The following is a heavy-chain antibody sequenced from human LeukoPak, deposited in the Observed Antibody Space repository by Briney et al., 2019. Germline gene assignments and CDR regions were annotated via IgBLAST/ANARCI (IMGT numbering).Heavy chain of an antibody. Sequence: PSETLSLTCTVSGGSISSYYWSWIRQPPGKGLEWIGYIYYSGSTNYNPSLKSRVTTSVDPSKNQFSLKLNSVTAADTAVYYCAKTVAGYWYFDLWGRGTLVTVSS. CDR1: GGSISSYY. D-gene: IGHD6-19*01. CDR3: AKTVAGYWYFDL. CDR2: IYYSGST. V-gene: IGHV4-59*08. J-gene: IGHJ2*01.